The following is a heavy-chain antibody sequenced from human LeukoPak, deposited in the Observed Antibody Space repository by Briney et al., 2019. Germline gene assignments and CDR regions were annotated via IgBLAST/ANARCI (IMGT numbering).Heavy chain of an antibody. CDR2: TYYSGST. D-gene: IGHD4-17*01. V-gene: IGHV4-39*01. CDR3: ARHISDGDRIDY. CDR1: GGSISSSSYY. Sequence: PSETLSLTCTVSGGSISSSSYYWGWIRQPPGKGLEWIGSTYYSGSTYYNPSLKSRVTISVDTSKNQFSLKLSSVTAADTAVYHCARHISDGDRIDYWGQGTLVTVSS. J-gene: IGHJ4*02.